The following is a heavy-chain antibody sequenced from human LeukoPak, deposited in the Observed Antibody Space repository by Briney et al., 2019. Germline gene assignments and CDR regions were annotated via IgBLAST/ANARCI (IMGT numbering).Heavy chain of an antibody. D-gene: IGHD6-13*01. V-gene: IGHV5-10-1*01. J-gene: IGHJ4*02. CDR3: ASSRIAAAGTFDY. CDR2: IDPSDSYT. Sequence: GESLKISCKGSGSSFTSYWISWVRQLPGKGLEWMGRIDPSDSYTNYSPSFQGHVTISADKSISTAYLQWSSLKASDTAMYYCASSRIAAAGTFDYWGQGTLVTVSS. CDR1: GSSFTSYW.